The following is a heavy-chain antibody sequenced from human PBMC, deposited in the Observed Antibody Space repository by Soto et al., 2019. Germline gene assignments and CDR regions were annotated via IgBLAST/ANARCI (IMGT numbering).Heavy chain of an antibody. CDR3: ARSGSSNKYYFDY. D-gene: IGHD6-6*01. V-gene: IGHV3-13*01. CDR1: GFTFSSYD. J-gene: IGHJ4*02. Sequence: VQLVESGGGLVQPGGSLRLSCAASGFTFSSYDMHWVRQATGKGLEWVSAIGTAGDTYYPGSVKGRFTISRENAKNSLYLQMNSLRAEDTAVYYCARSGSSNKYYFDYWGQGTLVTVSS. CDR2: IGTAGDT.